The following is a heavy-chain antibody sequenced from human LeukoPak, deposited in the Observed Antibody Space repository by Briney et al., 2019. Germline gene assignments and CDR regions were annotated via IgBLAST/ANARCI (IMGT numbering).Heavy chain of an antibody. J-gene: IGHJ4*02. V-gene: IGHV3-74*01. CDR2: INSDGSST. D-gene: IGHD5-12*01. Sequence: GGSLTLSCAASGFTFSSYWMHWVRQAPGKGLVWVSRINSDGSSTSYADSVKGRFTISRDNAKNTLYLQMNSLRAEDTAVYYCARGGVLGYSGSRYWGQGTLVTVSS. CDR3: ARGGVLGYSGSRY. CDR1: GFTFSSYW.